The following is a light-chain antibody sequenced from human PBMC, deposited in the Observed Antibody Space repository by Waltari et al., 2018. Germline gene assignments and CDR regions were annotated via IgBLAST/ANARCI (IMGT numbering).Light chain of an antibody. CDR1: QNLNTF. CDR3: QQYYDYPIN. Sequence: DIQMTQSPSTVSASLGDRVTITCRPSQNLNTFLSWYQQKPGAGPNPLIYDSSTLERGVPSRFSGRGSGTHFTLTISGLQPDDFATYYCQQYYDYPINFGQGTRL. V-gene: IGKV1-5*01. CDR2: DSS. J-gene: IGKJ5*01.